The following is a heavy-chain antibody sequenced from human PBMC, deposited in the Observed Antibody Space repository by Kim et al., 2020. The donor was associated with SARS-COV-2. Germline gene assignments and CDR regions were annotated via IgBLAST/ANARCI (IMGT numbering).Heavy chain of an antibody. D-gene: IGHD5-18*01. CDR3: ARSAVDTAMGDY. V-gene: IGHV1-18*01. Sequence: NYAQKLQGRVTMTTDTATSTGYMELRSLRSDDTAVYYCARSAVDTAMGDYWGQGTLVTVSS. J-gene: IGHJ4*02.